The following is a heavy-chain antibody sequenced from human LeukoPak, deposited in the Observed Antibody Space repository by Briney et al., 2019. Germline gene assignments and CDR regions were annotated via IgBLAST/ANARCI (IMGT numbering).Heavy chain of an antibody. D-gene: IGHD3-9*01. CDR3: ANGPQYNTLTGYYKVRSHLDY. Sequence: GGSLRLSCAASGFTFSSYAMSWVRQTPGKGLEWVSTFSGSGGNTYYADSVKGRITISRDNSKNTPYLQMNSLRAEDTAVYYCANGPQYNTLTGYYKVRSHLDYWGQGTLVTVSS. J-gene: IGHJ4*02. V-gene: IGHV3-23*01. CDR1: GFTFSSYA. CDR2: FSGSGGNT.